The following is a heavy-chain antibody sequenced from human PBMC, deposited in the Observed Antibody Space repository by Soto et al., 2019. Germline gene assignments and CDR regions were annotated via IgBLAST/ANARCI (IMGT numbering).Heavy chain of an antibody. D-gene: IGHD2-21*02. V-gene: IGHV3-23*01. CDR2: MSGNGGRI. CDR3: VKDPVSGGSGGAWFDY. Sequence: GGSLRLSCVGSGFTFSNYAMTWVRQAPGKGLEWVSLMSGNGGRIGYADSVKGRFTISRDNSKNTLYLQMNSLRLEDTAIYYCVKDPVSGGSGGAWFDYQGQGTLVTVSS. J-gene: IGHJ4*02. CDR1: GFTFSNYA.